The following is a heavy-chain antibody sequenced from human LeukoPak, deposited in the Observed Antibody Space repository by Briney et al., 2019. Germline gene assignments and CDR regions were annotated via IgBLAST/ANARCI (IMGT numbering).Heavy chain of an antibody. Sequence: TSETLSLTCTVSGGSISSYYWSWIRQPPGKGLEWIGYIYYSGSTNYNPSLKSRVTISVDTSKNQFSLKLSSVTAADTAVYYCAREYSSGWSDAFDIWGQGTMVTVSS. CDR3: AREYSSGWSDAFDI. CDR2: IYYSGST. J-gene: IGHJ3*02. CDR1: GGSISSYY. V-gene: IGHV4-59*01. D-gene: IGHD6-19*01.